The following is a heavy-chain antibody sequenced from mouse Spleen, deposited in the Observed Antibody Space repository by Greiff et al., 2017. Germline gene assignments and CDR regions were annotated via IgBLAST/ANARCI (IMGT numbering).Heavy chain of an antibody. Sequence: QVQLQQPGAELVMPGTSVKLSCKASGYTFTSYWMHWVKQRPGQGLEWIGEIAPSDSYTNYNQNFKGKATLTLDKSSNTAYMQLSSLTSEDSAVYYCAGVYGSSYDYWGQGTTLTVSS. D-gene: IGHD1-1*01. CDR1: GYTFTSYW. V-gene: IGHV1-69*01. CDR3: AGVYGSSYDY. CDR2: IAPSDSYT. J-gene: IGHJ2*01.